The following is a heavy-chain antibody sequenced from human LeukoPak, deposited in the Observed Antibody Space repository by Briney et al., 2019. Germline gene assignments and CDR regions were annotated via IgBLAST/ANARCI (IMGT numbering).Heavy chain of an antibody. J-gene: IGHJ5*02. CDR3: VREAGYCAPVCVKTNWFDP. CDR1: GFTLSSYW. CDR2: ISNGKT. V-gene: IGHV3-23*01. D-gene: IGHD2-15*01. Sequence: PGGSLRLSCAASGFTLSSYWMSWVRQAPGKGLEWVAAISNGKTYYADSVRGRFAISRDDSTNTVYLHMNSLRDEDTALYHCVREAGYCAPVCVKTNWFDPWGQGTLVTVSS.